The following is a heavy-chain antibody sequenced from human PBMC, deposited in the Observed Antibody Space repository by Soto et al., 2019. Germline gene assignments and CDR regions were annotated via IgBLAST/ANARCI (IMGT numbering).Heavy chain of an antibody. CDR1: GCSISSYY. CDR2: IYYSGGT. V-gene: IGHV4-59*01. J-gene: IGHJ6*02. CDR3: ARGRDIVLKGMDV. Sequence: PSESLSLTCTVSGCSISSYYWSWIRQPPGKGLEWIGYIYYSGGTNYNPSLKSRGTISVDTTKNQFSQKLSSETAADTAVYYCARGRDIVLKGMDVWGQGTTVTVSS. D-gene: IGHD2-8*01.